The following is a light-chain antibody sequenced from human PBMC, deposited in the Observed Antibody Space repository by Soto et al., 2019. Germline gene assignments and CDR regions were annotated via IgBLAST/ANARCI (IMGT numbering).Light chain of an antibody. Sequence: QSVLTQPPSASGSPGQSVTISCTGTSSDVGGYNYVSWYQQHPGKAPKLMIYEVSERPSGVPDRFSGSKSGNAASLTVSGLQAEDEADYYCSSYAGGNNPVLFGGGTKLTVL. V-gene: IGLV2-8*01. CDR3: SSYAGGNNPVL. J-gene: IGLJ2*01. CDR1: SSDVGGYNY. CDR2: EVS.